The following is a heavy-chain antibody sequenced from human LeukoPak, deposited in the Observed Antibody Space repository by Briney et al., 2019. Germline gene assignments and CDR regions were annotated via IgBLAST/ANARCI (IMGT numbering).Heavy chain of an antibody. CDR2: INQSGST. D-gene: IGHD2-15*01. V-gene: IGHV4-34*01. CDR3: ARGLVHGGSSPWFDP. J-gene: IGHJ5*02. Sequence: SETLSLTCAVYGGSFSGFYWSWIRQPPGKGLEWIGEINQSGSTNYNPSLKSRVTISVDTSKDQFSLKLSPVTAADTAVYYCARGLVHGGSSPWFDPWGQGTLVTVSS. CDR1: GGSFSGFY.